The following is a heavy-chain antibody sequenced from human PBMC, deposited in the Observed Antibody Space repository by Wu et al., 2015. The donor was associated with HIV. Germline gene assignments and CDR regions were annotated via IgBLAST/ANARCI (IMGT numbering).Heavy chain of an antibody. Sequence: QVHLVQSGAEVKKPGASVKVSCKASGYIFTGFYLHWVRQAPGQGLEWMGWTSAYNGNPTYARVFQDRVTMTIDTSTAKAYLELRSLTYDDTAVYYCARVRDSVAAEYWGQGTLVTVSS. CDR1: GYIFTGFY. V-gene: IGHV1-2*02. CDR3: ARVRDSVAAEY. J-gene: IGHJ4*02. CDR2: TSAYNGNP. D-gene: IGHD6-19*01.